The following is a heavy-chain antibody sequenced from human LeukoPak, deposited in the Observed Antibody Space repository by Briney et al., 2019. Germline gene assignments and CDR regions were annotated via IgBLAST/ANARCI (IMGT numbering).Heavy chain of an antibody. CDR1: GFTFSSYS. CDR2: ISSSGSTI. V-gene: IGHV3-48*02. D-gene: IGHD3-22*01. CDR3: ASGSSGYSDSYFDY. Sequence: GGSLRLSCAASGFTFSSYSMNWVRQAPGKGLEWVSYISSSGSTIYYADSVKGQFTMSRDNAKNSLYLQMNSLRDEDTAVYYCASGSSGYSDSYFDYWGQGTLVTVSS. J-gene: IGHJ4*02.